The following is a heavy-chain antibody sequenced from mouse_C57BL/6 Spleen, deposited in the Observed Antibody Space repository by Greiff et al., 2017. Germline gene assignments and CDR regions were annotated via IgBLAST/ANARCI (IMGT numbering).Heavy chain of an antibody. D-gene: IGHD3-3*01. Sequence: VKPGASVKMSCKASGYTFTSYWITWVKQRPGQGLEWIGDIYPGSGSTNYNEKFKSKATLTVDTSSSTAYMQLSSLTSEDSAVYYCARPGTGDYAMDYWGQGTSVTVSS. V-gene: IGHV1-55*01. CDR3: ARPGTGDYAMDY. CDR1: GYTFTSYW. J-gene: IGHJ4*01. CDR2: IYPGSGST.